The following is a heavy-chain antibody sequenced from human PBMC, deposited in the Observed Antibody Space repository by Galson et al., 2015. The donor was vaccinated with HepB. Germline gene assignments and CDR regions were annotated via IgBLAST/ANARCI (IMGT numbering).Heavy chain of an antibody. CDR1: GITFSNYW. CDR3: ATGGDFWTGYLFES. Sequence: SLRLSCAASGITFSNYWMNWVRQAPGKGLEWVANIKQDGSEKYYLDSVRGRFAISRDNARDSLFLQMNSLRAEDTAVYYCATGGDFWTGYLFESWGRGTLVTVSS. J-gene: IGHJ4*02. V-gene: IGHV3-7*03. D-gene: IGHD3/OR15-3a*01. CDR2: IKQDGSEK.